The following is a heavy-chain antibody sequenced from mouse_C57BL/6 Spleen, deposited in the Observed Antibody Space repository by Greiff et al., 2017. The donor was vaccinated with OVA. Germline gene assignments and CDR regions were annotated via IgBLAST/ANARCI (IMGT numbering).Heavy chain of an antibody. D-gene: IGHD3-2*02. J-gene: IGHJ4*01. Sequence: EVKLQQSGAELVKPGASVKLSCTASGFNIKDYYMHWVKQRTEQGLEWIGRIDTEDGETKYAPKFQGKGTITADTAYNKAYLQLSILSSADTAVYYCASWDSSGPPLDYWGQGTSVTVSS. V-gene: IGHV14-2*01. CDR1: GFNIKDYY. CDR3: ASWDSSGPPLDY. CDR2: IDTEDGET.